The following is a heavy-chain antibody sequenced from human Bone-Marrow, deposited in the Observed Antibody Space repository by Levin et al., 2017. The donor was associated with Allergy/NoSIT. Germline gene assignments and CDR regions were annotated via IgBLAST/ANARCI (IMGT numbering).Heavy chain of an antibody. CDR2: ISGRGGST. CDR1: GFTFSTYG. CDR3: AKGGRYFDWAIDD. D-gene: IGHD3-9*01. Sequence: PGESLKISCVASGFTFSTYGMSWVRQAPGKGLEWVSHISGRGGSTNYADSVKGRFSISRDNSKNTLFLQMNSLRAEDTAVYYCAKGGRYFDWAIDDWGQGTLVTVSS. V-gene: IGHV3-23*01. J-gene: IGHJ4*02.